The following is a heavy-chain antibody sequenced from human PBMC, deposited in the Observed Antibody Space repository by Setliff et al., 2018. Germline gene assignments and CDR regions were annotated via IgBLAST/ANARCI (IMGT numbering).Heavy chain of an antibody. V-gene: IGHV3-11*04. Sequence: GGSLRLSCAASGITFSDFYMTWIRQAPGKGLECISYISHTGSTIYYADSVKGRFTVSRDNAKNSLYLQMNSLRAEDTAIYYCARVPPYDILTGYGYYFDYWGQGTLVTVSS. CDR2: ISHTGSTI. CDR1: GITFSDFY. D-gene: IGHD3-9*01. CDR3: ARVPPYDILTGYGYYFDY. J-gene: IGHJ4*02.